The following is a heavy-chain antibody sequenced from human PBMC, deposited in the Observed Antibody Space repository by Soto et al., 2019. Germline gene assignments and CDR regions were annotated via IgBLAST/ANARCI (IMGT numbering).Heavy chain of an antibody. D-gene: IGHD2-2*01. CDR1: GGSFSGYY. J-gene: IGHJ6*02. CDR3: GRQPGHCGSTTCFGYYSVDV. Sequence: ETLSLTCAVYGGSFSGYYWSWIRQPPGKGLEWIGEINHSGSTNYNPSLEGRVAISADTPNNQLSLRLSSVTAADTAVYYCGRQPGHCGSTTCFGYYSVDVWGQGTTVTVSS. CDR2: INHSGST. V-gene: IGHV4-34*01.